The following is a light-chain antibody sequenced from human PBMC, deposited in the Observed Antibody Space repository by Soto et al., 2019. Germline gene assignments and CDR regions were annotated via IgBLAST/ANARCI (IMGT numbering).Light chain of an antibody. V-gene: IGKV3-15*01. CDR2: GAS. J-gene: IGKJ1*01. CDR1: QSVSSN. CDR3: QQYNNWPWT. Sequence: EIVMTQSPATLSVSPGERATLSCRASQSVSSNLAWYQQQPGQAPRLLIYGASTRATDIPARFSGSGSGTEFSLTISSLQSEDFAVYYCQQYNNWPWTFGQGTKVDI.